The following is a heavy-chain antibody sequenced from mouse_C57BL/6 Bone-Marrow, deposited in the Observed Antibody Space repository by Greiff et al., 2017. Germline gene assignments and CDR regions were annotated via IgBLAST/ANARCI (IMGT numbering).Heavy chain of an antibody. CDR1: GYTFTSYG. V-gene: IGHV1-81*01. J-gene: IGHJ2*02. Sequence: QVQLQQSGAELARPGASMKLSCKASGYTFTSYGISWVQQSTGQGLEWIGEIYPRSGNTYYNEMFKGKATLTADKSSSTAYKELRSLTSEDSAVYFGARETTVGTGYFGYWGQGTSRTVSS. D-gene: IGHD1-1*01. CDR3: ARETTVGTGYFGY. CDR2: IYPRSGNT.